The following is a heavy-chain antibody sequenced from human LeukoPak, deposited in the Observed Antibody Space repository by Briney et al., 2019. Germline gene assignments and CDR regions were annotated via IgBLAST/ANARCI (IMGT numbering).Heavy chain of an antibody. CDR1: GFTFSSYA. V-gene: IGHV3-64D*06. J-gene: IGHJ4*02. Sequence: PGGSLRLSCSASGFTFSSYAMHWVRQAPGKELEYVSAISSNGGSTYYADSVKGRFTISRDNSKNTLYLQMSSLRAEDTAVYYCVKSADDSYGPTFDYWGQGTLVTVSS. CDR2: ISSNGGST. CDR3: VKSADDSYGPTFDY. D-gene: IGHD5-18*01.